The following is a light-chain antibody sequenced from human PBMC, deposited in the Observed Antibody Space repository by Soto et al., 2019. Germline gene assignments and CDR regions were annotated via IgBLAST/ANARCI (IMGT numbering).Light chain of an antibody. CDR3: HQYGDLWWT. V-gene: IGKV1-5*03. CDR2: GVS. Sequence: DIKMTQSPSTLSASVGDRVTITCRASQTISHWLAWFQQKPGKAPNLLIYGVSNLASGVPSRFSGTGSGTEFTLTISNLQPDDIATYYCHQYGDLWWTFGHGTRVEIK. CDR1: QTISHW. J-gene: IGKJ1*01.